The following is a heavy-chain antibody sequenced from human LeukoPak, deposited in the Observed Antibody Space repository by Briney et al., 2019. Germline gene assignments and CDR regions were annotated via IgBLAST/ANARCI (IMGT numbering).Heavy chain of an antibody. J-gene: IGHJ4*02. D-gene: IGHD3-16*01. Sequence: PGGSRRLSCAASGFTFSNYLMYWVRQAPGKGLEWVAFIRDDGYNKYYADSVKGRFTIFRDNAKNSLYLQMNSLRVEDTAVYYCVREGYYVFDFWGQGALVTVSS. V-gene: IGHV3-30*02. CDR1: GFTFSNYL. CDR3: VREGYYVFDF. CDR2: IRDDGYNK.